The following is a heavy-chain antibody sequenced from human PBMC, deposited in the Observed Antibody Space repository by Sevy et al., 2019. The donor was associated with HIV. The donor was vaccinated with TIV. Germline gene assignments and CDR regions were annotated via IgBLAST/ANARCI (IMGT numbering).Heavy chain of an antibody. CDR3: ARGGTTVTKYYYMDV. CDR1: GFTFSSYW. D-gene: IGHD4-17*01. CDR2: IKQDGSEK. Sequence: GGSLRLSCAASGFTFSSYWMSWVRQAPGKGLEWVANIKQDGSEKYYVDSVKGRFTISRDNAKNSLYLQMNSLRAEDTAVYYCARGGTTVTKYYYMDVWGKGTTVTVSS. J-gene: IGHJ6*03. V-gene: IGHV3-7*01.